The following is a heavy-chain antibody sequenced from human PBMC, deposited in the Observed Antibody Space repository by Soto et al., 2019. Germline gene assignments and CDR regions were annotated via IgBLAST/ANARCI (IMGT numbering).Heavy chain of an antibody. CDR3: VRQGIDYLHGLVDV. J-gene: IGHJ6*02. CDR1: SGPDRSHN. D-gene: IGHD4-17*01. Sequence: QVQLQQSGPRLVKPSETLSLTCTVSSGPDRSHNWCWIRQPPGRGLEWVCYVYYNGATDYNPSLRTRVTSSADTSTNESSLTLSSVTAADTAVYYCVRQGIDYLHGLVDVWGQGTTVSVSS. CDR2: VYYNGAT. V-gene: IGHV4-59*08.